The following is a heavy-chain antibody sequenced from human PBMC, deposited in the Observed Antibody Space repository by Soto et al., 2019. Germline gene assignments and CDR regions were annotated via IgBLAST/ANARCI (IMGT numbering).Heavy chain of an antibody. CDR3: ARGLRYFDWSQDY. CDR1: GFTFSSYV. D-gene: IGHD3-9*01. CDR2: IWYDGSNK. J-gene: IGHJ4*02. V-gene: IGHV3-33*01. Sequence: QPGGSLRLSCAASGFTFSSYVMHWVRQAPGKGLEWVAVIWYDGSNKYYADSVKGRFTISRDNSKNTLYLQMNSLRAEDTAVYYCARGLRYFDWSQDYWGQGTLVTVSS.